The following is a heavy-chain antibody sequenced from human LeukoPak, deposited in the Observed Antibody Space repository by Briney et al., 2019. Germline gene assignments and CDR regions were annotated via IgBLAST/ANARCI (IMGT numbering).Heavy chain of an antibody. V-gene: IGHV4-4*07. CDR3: ARGEHSVDS. CDR2: IYSSGYT. D-gene: IGHD1/OR15-1a*01. J-gene: IGHJ4*02. Sequence: SETLSLTCTVSGGAIRCHYWNWIRQPAGKGLEWIGRIYSSGYTNDNPFLKSRITMSVDMSKNQFSLRLNSVTAADTAVYYCARGEHSVDSWGQGMLVTVSS. CDR1: GGAIRCHY.